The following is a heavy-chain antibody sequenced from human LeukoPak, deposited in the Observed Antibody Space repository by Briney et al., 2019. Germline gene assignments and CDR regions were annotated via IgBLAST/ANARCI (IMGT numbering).Heavy chain of an antibody. CDR3: ARAPWIQLHDAFDI. D-gene: IGHD5-18*01. Sequence: EASVKVSCKASGYTFTSYGISWVRQAPGQGLEWMGWISAYNGNTNYAQKLQGRVTMTTDTSTSTAYMELRSLRSDDTAVYYCARAPWIQLHDAFDIWGQGTMVTVSS. V-gene: IGHV1-18*01. CDR1: GYTFTSYG. J-gene: IGHJ3*02. CDR2: ISAYNGNT.